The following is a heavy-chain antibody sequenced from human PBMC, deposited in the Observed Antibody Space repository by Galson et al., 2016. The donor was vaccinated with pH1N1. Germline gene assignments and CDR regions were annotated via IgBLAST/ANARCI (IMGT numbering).Heavy chain of an antibody. CDR1: GDSVSSNSAA. CDR2: TYYRSKWYN. D-gene: IGHD6-13*01. CDR3: ARDGIAAAGIRRDQYYFDY. Sequence: CAISGDSVSSNSAAWNWIRQSPSRGLEWLGRTYYRSKWYNDYAVSVKSRITINPDTSKNQFSLQLNSVTPEDTAVYYCARDGIAAAGIRRDQYYFDYWGQGTLVTV. V-gene: IGHV6-1*01. J-gene: IGHJ4*02.